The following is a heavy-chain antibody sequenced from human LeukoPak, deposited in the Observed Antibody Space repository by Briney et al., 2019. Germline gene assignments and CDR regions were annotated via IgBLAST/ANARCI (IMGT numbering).Heavy chain of an antibody. V-gene: IGHV1-2*02. Sequence: GASVKVSCKASGYTFTGYYMHWVRQAAGQGLEWMGWINPNSGGTNYAQKFQGRVTMTSDTSIATAYMELSRLRSDDTAVYYCARDQGEMATIPDYWGQGTLVTVSS. CDR2: INPNSGGT. D-gene: IGHD5-24*01. CDR3: ARDQGEMATIPDY. J-gene: IGHJ4*02. CDR1: GYTFTGYY.